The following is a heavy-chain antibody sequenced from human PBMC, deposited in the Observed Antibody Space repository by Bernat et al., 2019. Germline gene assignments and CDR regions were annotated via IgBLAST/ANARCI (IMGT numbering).Heavy chain of an antibody. Sequence: QVQLVESGGGVVQPGRSLRLSCAASGFTFSSYGMHWVRQAPGKGLEWVAVIWYDGSNKYYADSVKGRFTISRDNSKTTLYLQMNSLRAEDTAVYYCARDGYYDFWSGYTYYFDYWGQGTLVTVSS. J-gene: IGHJ4*02. V-gene: IGHV3-33*01. CDR3: ARDGYYDFWSGYTYYFDY. CDR1: GFTFSSYG. D-gene: IGHD3-3*01. CDR2: IWYDGSNK.